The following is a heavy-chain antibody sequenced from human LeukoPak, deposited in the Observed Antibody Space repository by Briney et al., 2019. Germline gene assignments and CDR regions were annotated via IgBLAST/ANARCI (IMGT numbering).Heavy chain of an antibody. CDR1: GGSISSASYY. CDR2: FYTSENT. D-gene: IGHD3-3*01. CDR3: ARDDFGVVGFAY. Sequence: SETLSLTCTVSGGSISSASYYWNWIRQPAGKGLEWIGRFYTSENTNYNPSLKSRVTISLDTSKNQFSLRLSSVTAADAAVYYCARDDFGVVGFAYWGQGTLVTVSS. J-gene: IGHJ4*02. V-gene: IGHV4-61*02.